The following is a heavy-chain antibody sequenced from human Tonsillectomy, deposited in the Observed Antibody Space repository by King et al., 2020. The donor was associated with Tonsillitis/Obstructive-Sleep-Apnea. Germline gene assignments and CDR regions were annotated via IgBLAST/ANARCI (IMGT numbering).Heavy chain of an antibody. CDR2: INPNSGGT. J-gene: IGHJ5*02. CDR3: AIDGFCRGGSCKKWFDP. CDR1: GYTFTGYY. Sequence: QLVQSGAEVKKPGASVKVSCKASGYTFTGYYMHWVRQAPGQGLEWMGWINPNSGGTNYAQKFQGRVTMTRDTTISTAYMELSRLRSDDTAVYYCAIDGFCRGGSCKKWFDPWGQGTRVTVSS. V-gene: IGHV1-2*02. D-gene: IGHD2-15*01.